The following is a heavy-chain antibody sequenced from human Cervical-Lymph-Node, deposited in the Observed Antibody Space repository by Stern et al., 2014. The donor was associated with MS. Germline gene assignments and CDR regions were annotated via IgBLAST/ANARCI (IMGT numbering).Heavy chain of an antibody. CDR1: GFTFSDYY. CDR3: ARDCKLRYFDWLSPYFDY. V-gene: IGHV3-11*01. J-gene: IGHJ4*02. Sequence: VQLVESGGGLVKPGGSLRLSCAASGFTFSDYYMSWIRQAPGQGLEWVSSLSSSGSTIYYADSVKGRFTISRDNAKNSLYLQMNSLRAEDTAVYYCARDCKLRYFDWLSPYFDYWGQGTLVTVSS. CDR2: LSSSGSTI. D-gene: IGHD3-9*01.